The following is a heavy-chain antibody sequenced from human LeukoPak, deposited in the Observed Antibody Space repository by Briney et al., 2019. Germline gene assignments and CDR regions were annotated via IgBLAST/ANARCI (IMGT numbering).Heavy chain of an antibody. Sequence: GGSLRLSCAASGFTFSSYWMSWVRQAPGKGLEWVPNIKQDGSEKYYVDSVKGRFTISRDNAKNSLYLQMNSLRAEDTAVYYCARDRAFGGVIGAFDIWGQGTMVTVSS. CDR3: ARDRAFGGVIGAFDI. J-gene: IGHJ3*02. CDR1: GFTFSSYW. CDR2: IKQDGSEK. V-gene: IGHV3-7*01. D-gene: IGHD3-16*01.